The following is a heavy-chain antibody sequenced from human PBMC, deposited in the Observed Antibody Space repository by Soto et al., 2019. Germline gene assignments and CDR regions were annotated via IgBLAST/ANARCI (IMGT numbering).Heavy chain of an antibody. D-gene: IGHD1-26*01. V-gene: IGHV4-59*01. Sequence: QVQLQESGPGLVKPSETLSLTCTVSGGSISSYYCSWIRQPPGKGLEWIGYISYTGSTNYNPSLKSRVTTSLAMSKYQFSLKLSSVTAADTAVHYCARFRGGSYLDYWGQGTLVTVSS. CDR1: GGSISSYY. CDR2: ISYTGST. J-gene: IGHJ4*02. CDR3: ARFRGGSYLDY.